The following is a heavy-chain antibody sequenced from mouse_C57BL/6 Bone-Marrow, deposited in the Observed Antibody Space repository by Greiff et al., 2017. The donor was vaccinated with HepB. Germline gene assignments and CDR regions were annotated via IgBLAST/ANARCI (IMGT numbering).Heavy chain of an antibody. CDR2: ISNGGGST. CDR1: GFTFSDYY. J-gene: IGHJ4*01. CDR3: ARDDHYAMDY. V-gene: IGHV5-12*01. Sequence: EVQRVESGGGLVQPGGSLKLSCAASGFTFSDYYMYWVRQTPEKRLEWVAYISNGGGSTYYPETVKGRFTISRDNSKKTLYLQMSRLKSEDTAMYYCARDDHYAMDYWGQGTSVTVSS.